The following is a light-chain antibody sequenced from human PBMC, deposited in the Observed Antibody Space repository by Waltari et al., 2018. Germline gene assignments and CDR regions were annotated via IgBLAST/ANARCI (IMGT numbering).Light chain of an antibody. Sequence: EIVLTQSLGTLSLSPGERATLSCRASQSVSRWLAWYQQKPGQAPRLLIYDASTRATDISDRFSGSGSGTDFSLTISRLEPEDFAVYYCQKYGTLPATFGQGTKVEIK. V-gene: IGKV3-20*01. J-gene: IGKJ1*01. CDR1: QSVSRW. CDR2: DAS. CDR3: QKYGTLPAT.